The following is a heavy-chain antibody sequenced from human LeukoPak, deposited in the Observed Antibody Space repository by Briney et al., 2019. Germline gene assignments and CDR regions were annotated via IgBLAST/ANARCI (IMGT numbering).Heavy chain of an antibody. CDR1: GYTFTSYG. J-gene: IGHJ4*02. V-gene: IGHV1-18*01. CDR2: ISAYVSNT. Sequence: ASVKVSCKASGYTFTSYGISWVRQAPGQGLEWMGWISAYVSNTDHPQRVQGRVTMTTDTSTSTAYMELRSLRSDDTAVYYCARSASLYDFWSGYSTPNDYWGQGTLVTVSS. D-gene: IGHD3-3*01. CDR3: ARSASLYDFWSGYSTPNDY.